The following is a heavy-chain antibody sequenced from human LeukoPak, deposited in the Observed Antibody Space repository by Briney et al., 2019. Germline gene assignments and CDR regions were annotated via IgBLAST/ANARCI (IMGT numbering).Heavy chain of an antibody. Sequence: PSETLSLTCTVSGGSISTYFWSWIRQPAGKGLEWIGRLYTSGTTDSNPSLKSRVTISLDTSKNQFSLNLSSVTAADTAVYYCARRWVYDKRAFDAWGQGTMVTVSS. D-gene: IGHD3-16*01. V-gene: IGHV4-4*07. J-gene: IGHJ3*01. CDR2: LYTSGTT. CDR3: ARRWVYDKRAFDA. CDR1: GGSISTYF.